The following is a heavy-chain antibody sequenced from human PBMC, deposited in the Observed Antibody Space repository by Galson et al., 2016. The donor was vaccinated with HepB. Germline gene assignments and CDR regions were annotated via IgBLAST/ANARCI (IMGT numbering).Heavy chain of an antibody. D-gene: IGHD3-16*02. V-gene: IGHV5-51*01. J-gene: IGHJ3*02. Sequence: QSGAEVKKPGESLKISCKGSGYSFTNYWIGWVRQMPGKGLEWMGIIYPGDSDTRYSPSFQGQVTISADKSISTAYLQWSRLKASDTAMYYCARHYVWRSSRPDALDIWGQGTMVTVSS. CDR2: IYPGDSDT. CDR3: ARHYVWRSSRPDALDI. CDR1: GYSFTNYW.